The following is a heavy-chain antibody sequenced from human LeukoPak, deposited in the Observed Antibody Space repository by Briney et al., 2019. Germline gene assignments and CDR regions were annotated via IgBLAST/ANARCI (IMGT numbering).Heavy chain of an antibody. Sequence: PSETLSLTCTVSGGSVSSGSYYWSWIRQPPGKGLEWIGYIYYSGSTNYNPSLKSRVTISVDTSKNQFSLKLSSVTAADTAVYYCEAQTRDGYNPSDNAFDIWGQGTMVTVSS. CDR3: EAQTRDGYNPSDNAFDI. CDR1: GGSVSSGSYY. J-gene: IGHJ3*02. D-gene: IGHD5-24*01. CDR2: IYYSGST. V-gene: IGHV4-61*01.